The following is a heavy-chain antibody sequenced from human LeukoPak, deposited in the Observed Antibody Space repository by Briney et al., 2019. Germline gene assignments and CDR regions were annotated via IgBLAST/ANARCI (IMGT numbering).Heavy chain of an antibody. Sequence: GGSLRLSCASSGFIFRSYSMNWVRQPRAKGLEWVSSISSSSSYIYYADSVKGRFTISRDNAKNSLYLQMNSLRAEDTAVYYCARAATTGSFDYCGQGNLVTVSS. J-gene: IGHJ4*02. V-gene: IGHV3-21*01. CDR3: ARAATTGSFDY. CDR2: ISSSSSYI. D-gene: IGHD1-14*01. CDR1: GFIFRSYS.